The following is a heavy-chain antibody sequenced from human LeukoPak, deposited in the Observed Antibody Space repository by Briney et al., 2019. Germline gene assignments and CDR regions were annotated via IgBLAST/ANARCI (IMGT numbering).Heavy chain of an antibody. Sequence: PSETLSLTCSVSGDSITGYYWGWIRQPPGKGLEWIGNIYYTGNTYYNPSLKSRVTISVDTSKNQFSLKLSSVTAADTAVYYCARLIQPIYYFDYWGQGTLVTVSS. CDR2: IYYTGNT. J-gene: IGHJ4*02. V-gene: IGHV4-39*01. D-gene: IGHD5-18*01. CDR3: ARLIQPIYYFDY. CDR1: GDSITGYY.